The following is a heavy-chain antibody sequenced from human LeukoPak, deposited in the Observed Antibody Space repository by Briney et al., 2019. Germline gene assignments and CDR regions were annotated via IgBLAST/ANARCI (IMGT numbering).Heavy chain of an antibody. CDR3: AKDPPPPPCIAAAGNHKTFDY. V-gene: IGHV3-23*01. Sequence: PGGSLRLSCAASGFTFSSYAMSWVRQAPGKGLEWVSAISGSGGSTYYADSVKGRFTISRDNSKNTLYLQMNSLRAEDTAVYYCAKDPPPPPCIAAAGNHKTFDYWGQGTLVTVSS. CDR2: ISGSGGST. J-gene: IGHJ4*02. CDR1: GFTFSSYA. D-gene: IGHD6-13*01.